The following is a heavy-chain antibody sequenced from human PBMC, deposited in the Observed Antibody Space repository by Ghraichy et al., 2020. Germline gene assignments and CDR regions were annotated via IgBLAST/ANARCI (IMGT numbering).Heavy chain of an antibody. CDR3: VRDRMGSGRGYFGMDV. J-gene: IGHJ6*02. CDR1: GYIFADHA. V-gene: IGHV3-9*01. D-gene: IGHD3-10*01. Sequence: GGSLRLSCVASGYIFADHAMHWVRQAPGRGLEWVSGITSNSGSIGYVDSVKGRFTISRDNAKNSLYLQMNSLSTEDTALYYCVRDRMGSGRGYFGMDVWGQGTTVTVS. CDR2: ITSNSGSI.